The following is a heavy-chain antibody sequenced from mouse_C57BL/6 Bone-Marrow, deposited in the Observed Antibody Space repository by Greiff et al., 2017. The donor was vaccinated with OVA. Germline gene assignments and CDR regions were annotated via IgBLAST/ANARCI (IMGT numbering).Heavy chain of an antibody. CDR2: IDPNNDYT. CDR3: TRGYYFDY. Sequence: QVQLQQSGAELARPGASVKMSCKASGYTFTSYTIHWVKQRPGQGLEWIGYIDPNNDYTNYNQKFKGKATLTADKSSSTAYMQLSSLTSEDSAVYSCTRGYYFDYWGRGTTLTVSS. J-gene: IGHJ2*01. V-gene: IGHV1-4*01. CDR1: GYTFTSYT.